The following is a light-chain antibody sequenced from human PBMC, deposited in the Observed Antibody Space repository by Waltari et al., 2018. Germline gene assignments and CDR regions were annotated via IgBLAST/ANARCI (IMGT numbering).Light chain of an antibody. CDR3: QHYASALT. CDR1: QSITRW. Sequence: DIQLTQSPPTLAASVGDRVTITCRASQSITRWLAWYQQKPGRAPKLLIYEASTLDSGVPSRFSGSGSGTEFTLTISSLQPDDFATYYCQHYASALTFGGGTKVEVK. CDR2: EAS. V-gene: IGKV1-5*03. J-gene: IGKJ4*01.